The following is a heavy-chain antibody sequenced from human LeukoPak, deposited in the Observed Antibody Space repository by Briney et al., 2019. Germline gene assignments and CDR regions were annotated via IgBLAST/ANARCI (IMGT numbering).Heavy chain of an antibody. V-gene: IGHV3-7*01. D-gene: IGHD2-15*01. CDR3: ARARRGTSGGYFDY. Sequence: GGSLRLSCAASGFTFSSYWMSWVRQAPGKGREWVANIKQDGSETYYVDSVKGRFTISRDNAKNSLYLQMNSLRAEDTAVYYCARARRGTSGGYFDYWGQGTLVTVSS. CDR1: GFTFSSYW. J-gene: IGHJ4*02. CDR2: IKQDGSET.